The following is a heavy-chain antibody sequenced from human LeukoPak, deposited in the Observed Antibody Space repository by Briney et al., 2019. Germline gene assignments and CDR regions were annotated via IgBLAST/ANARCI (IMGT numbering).Heavy chain of an antibody. Sequence: PSETLSLTCAVYGGSFSGYYWSWIRQPPGKGLEWIGEINHSGSTNYNPSLKSRVTISVDTSNNQFCLKLSSVTAADTAVYYCPRGLKFTMIVVVINGAFDIWGQGTMVTVSS. CDR1: GGSFSGYY. J-gene: IGHJ3*02. CDR2: INHSGST. D-gene: IGHD3-22*01. CDR3: PRGLKFTMIVVVINGAFDI. V-gene: IGHV4-34*01.